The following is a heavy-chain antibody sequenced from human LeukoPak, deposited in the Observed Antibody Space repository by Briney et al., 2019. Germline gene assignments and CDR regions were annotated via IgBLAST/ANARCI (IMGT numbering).Heavy chain of an antibody. CDR3: AREAPRTSRGYSYGHTDY. J-gene: IGHJ4*02. CDR2: INHSGST. CDR1: GGSFSGYY. V-gene: IGHV4-34*01. Sequence: SETLSLTCAVYGGSFSGYYWSWIRQPPGKGLEWIGEINHSGSTNYNPSLKSRVTISVDTSKNQFSLKLSSVTAADTAVYYCAREAPRTSRGYSYGHTDYWGQGTLVTVSS. D-gene: IGHD5-18*01.